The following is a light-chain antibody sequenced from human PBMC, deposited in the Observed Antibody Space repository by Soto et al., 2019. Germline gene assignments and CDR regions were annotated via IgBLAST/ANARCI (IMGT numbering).Light chain of an antibody. CDR1: QSVSSY. CDR2: DAS. CDR3: QQRSNWPPT. V-gene: IGKV3-11*01. J-gene: IGKJ5*01. Sequence: EIVLTQSPATLSLSPGERATLSCRASQSVSSYLAWYQQKPGQAPRLLIYDASNRATGIPARFSGSGSGTDFTLTISSLEPEEFAVYYCQQRSNWPPTFGQGTRLEMK.